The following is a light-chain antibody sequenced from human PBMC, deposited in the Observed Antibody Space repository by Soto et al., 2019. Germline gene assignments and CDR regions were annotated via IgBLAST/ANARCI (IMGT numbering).Light chain of an antibody. V-gene: IGKV3-20*01. J-gene: IGKJ1*01. Sequence: IVLTQSPGTLSLSPGERATLSCRASQSVSSSYLAWYQQKPGQAPRLLIYAASSRATGIPDRFSGSGSGTDFTLTISRLEPEDSAVYYCQQYGGSRTFGQGTKVEIK. CDR2: AAS. CDR1: QSVSSSY. CDR3: QQYGGSRT.